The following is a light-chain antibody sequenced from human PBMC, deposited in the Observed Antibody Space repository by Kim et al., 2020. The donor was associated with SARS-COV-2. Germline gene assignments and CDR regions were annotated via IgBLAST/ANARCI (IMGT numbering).Light chain of an antibody. J-gene: IGKJ1*01. CDR3: QQRNSWPRT. V-gene: IGKV3-11*01. CDR2: DAS. CDR1: QRVGRY. Sequence: LSPGESATLSCRASQRVGRYLAWYQQKPGQAPRVLIYDASNRFTGIPARFSGSGSGTDFTLTISSLEPEDFAVYYCQQRNSWPRTFGQGTKVDIK.